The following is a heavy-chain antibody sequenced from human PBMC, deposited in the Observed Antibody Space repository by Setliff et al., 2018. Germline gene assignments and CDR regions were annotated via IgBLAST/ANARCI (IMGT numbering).Heavy chain of an antibody. V-gene: IGHV4-39*02. CDR3: ARDQGYCGSASCYAQLWFDP. CDR2: ISPSGST. J-gene: IGHJ5*02. Sequence: PSETLSLTCTVSNGSISISDFYWGWIRQSPGKGLEWIGHISPSGSTTYNPSVKSRVTISLDTSKNHFSLKLSSVTAADTAVYYCARDQGYCGSASCYAQLWFDPWGQGTLVTVSS. D-gene: IGHD2-2*01. CDR1: NGSISISDFY.